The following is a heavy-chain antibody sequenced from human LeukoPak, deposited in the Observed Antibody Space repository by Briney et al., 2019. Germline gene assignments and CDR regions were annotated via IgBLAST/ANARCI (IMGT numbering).Heavy chain of an antibody. Sequence: PSETLSLTCTVSSDSISGYSWSWIRQPAGKGLGWIGRMDTGAHTNFIPSLKSRLTMSADTSKNQLSLKLTSVPAADTAVYYCAKERRYLYRESTGFYPTGFYVDNWGRGILVTVAS. CDR1: SDSISGYS. V-gene: IGHV4-4*07. CDR2: MDTGAHT. CDR3: AKERRYLYRESTGFYPTGFYVDN. D-gene: IGHD3-9*01. J-gene: IGHJ4*02.